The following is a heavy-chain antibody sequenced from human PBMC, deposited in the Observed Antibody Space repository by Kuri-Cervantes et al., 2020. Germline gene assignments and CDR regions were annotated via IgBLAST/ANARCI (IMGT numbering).Heavy chain of an antibody. CDR2: ISYDGSNK. J-gene: IGHJ6*03. CDR1: GFTFSSYG. D-gene: IGHD4-17*01. Sequence: GGSLRLSCAASGFTFSSYGMHWVRQAPGKGLEWVAVISYDGSNKYYADSVKGRFTISRDNSKNTLYLQMNSLRAEDTAVYYCARVEVTTNYYYYMDVWGKGTTVTVSS. CDR3: ARVEVTTNYYYYMDV. V-gene: IGHV3-30*03.